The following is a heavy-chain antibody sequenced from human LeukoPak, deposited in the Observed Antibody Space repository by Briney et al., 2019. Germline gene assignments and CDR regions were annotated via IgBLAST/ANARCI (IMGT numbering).Heavy chain of an antibody. D-gene: IGHD3-10*01. Sequence: SVKFSCKASGGTFSSYAISWVRQAPGQGLEWMGGIIPIFGTANYAQKFQGRVTITADESTSTAYMELSSLRSEDTAVYYCARDIGSGSYDYYYYYYMDVWGKGTTVTVSS. V-gene: IGHV1-69*13. CDR3: ARDIGSGSYDYYYYYYMDV. CDR2: IIPIFGTA. J-gene: IGHJ6*03. CDR1: GGTFSSYA.